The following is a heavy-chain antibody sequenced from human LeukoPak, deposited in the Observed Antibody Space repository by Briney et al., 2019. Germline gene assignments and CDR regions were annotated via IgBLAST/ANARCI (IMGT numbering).Heavy chain of an antibody. CDR3: TTDSGSYLIFDY. Sequence: GGSLRLSCAASGFTFSNAWMSWVRQAPGKGLEWVGRIKSKTDGGTTDYAAPVKGRFTISRGDSKNTLYLQMNSLKTEDTAVYYCTTDSGSYLIFDYWGQGTLVTVSS. J-gene: IGHJ4*02. V-gene: IGHV3-15*01. CDR2: IKSKTDGGTT. CDR1: GFTFSNAW. D-gene: IGHD1-26*01.